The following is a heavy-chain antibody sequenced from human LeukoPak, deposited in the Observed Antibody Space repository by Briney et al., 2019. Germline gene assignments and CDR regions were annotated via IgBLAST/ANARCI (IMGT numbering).Heavy chain of an antibody. Sequence: AGGSLRLSCTTSGFFFSTYWMNWVRQAPGKGLEWVAAIKQDGSEKYYVDSVKGRFTISRDNAKNSLYLQMNRLRVEDTALYYCAARGPQQQLAWGQGTLVTVSS. J-gene: IGHJ5*02. D-gene: IGHD6-13*01. CDR2: IKQDGSEK. CDR3: AARGPQQQLA. CDR1: GFFFSTYW. V-gene: IGHV3-7*01.